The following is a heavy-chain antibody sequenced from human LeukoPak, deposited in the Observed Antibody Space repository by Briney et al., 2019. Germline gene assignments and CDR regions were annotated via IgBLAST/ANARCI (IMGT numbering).Heavy chain of an antibody. D-gene: IGHD3-22*01. Sequence: SETLSLTCTVSGGSISSYYWSWIRQPAGKGLEWIGRIYTSGSTNYNPSLKSRVTMSVDTSKNLFSLKLSSVTAADTAVYYCAREYDSSGYYYHDAFDIWGQGTMVTVSS. V-gene: IGHV4-4*07. CDR1: GGSISSYY. CDR3: AREYDSSGYYYHDAFDI. J-gene: IGHJ3*02. CDR2: IYTSGST.